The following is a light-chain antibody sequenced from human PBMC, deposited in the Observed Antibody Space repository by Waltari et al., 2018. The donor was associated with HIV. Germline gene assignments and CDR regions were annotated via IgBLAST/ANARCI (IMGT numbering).Light chain of an antibody. V-gene: IGLV1-44*01. Sequence: QSVLTQPPSASGTPGQRVTISCSGSGSNLGSNTVNWYQQLPGTAPKLLIYNNNLRPSGVPDRFSGSKSGTSASLAISGLQSEDEADYYCAAWDDSLLYVFGTGTKVTVL. CDR2: NNN. CDR3: AAWDDSLLYV. CDR1: GSNLGSNT. J-gene: IGLJ1*01.